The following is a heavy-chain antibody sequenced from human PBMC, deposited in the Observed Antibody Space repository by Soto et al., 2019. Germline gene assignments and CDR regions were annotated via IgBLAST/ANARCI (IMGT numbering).Heavy chain of an antibody. CDR3: AKDGSHNFAY. D-gene: IGHD1-26*01. CDR1: GFTFSHYA. J-gene: IGHJ4*02. V-gene: IGHV3-30*18. Sequence: QVQLVESGGGVVQPGRSLRLSCAASGFTFSHYAMHWVRQAPGKGLEWVALMSYDGSNEYYADSVKGRFTISRDNSKNPLYLQMNSLRAEDTAVYYCAKDGSHNFAYWGQGTLVTVSS. CDR2: MSYDGSNE.